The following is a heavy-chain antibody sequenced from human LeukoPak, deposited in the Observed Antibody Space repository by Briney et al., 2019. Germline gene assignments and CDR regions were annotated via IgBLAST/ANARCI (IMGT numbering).Heavy chain of an antibody. J-gene: IGHJ4*02. CDR2: INPSFNPGVDVT. Sequence: ASVKVSCKASGYTFSSYHIHWVRQAPGQGLEWMGRINPSFNPGVDVTTYAQKFQGRVTLTRDTSTNTVYMELSSLRSEDTAVYYCANHLACRSHNCPSFDEWGQGTLVTVSS. V-gene: IGHV1-46*01. CDR1: GYTFSSYH. D-gene: IGHD2-2*01. CDR3: ANHLACRSHNCPSFDE.